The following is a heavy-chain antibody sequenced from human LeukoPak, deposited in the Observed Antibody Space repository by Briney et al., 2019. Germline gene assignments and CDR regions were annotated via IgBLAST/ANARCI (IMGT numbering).Heavy chain of an antibody. J-gene: IGHJ4*02. D-gene: IGHD6-13*01. Sequence: SETLSLTCTVSSGSISDNNYFWGWIRQPPGKGLEWIGYIYYSGSTNYNPSLKSRVTISVDTSKNQFSLKLSSVTAADTAVYYCAGILIAANGEVYFDYWGQGTLVTVSS. CDR2: IYYSGST. CDR3: AGILIAANGEVYFDY. V-gene: IGHV4-61*05. CDR1: SGSISDNNYF.